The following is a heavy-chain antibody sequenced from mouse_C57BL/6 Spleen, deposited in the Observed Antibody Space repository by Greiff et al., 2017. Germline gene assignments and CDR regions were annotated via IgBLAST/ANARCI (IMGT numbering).Heavy chain of an antibody. D-gene: IGHD2-1*01. CDR2: IYPRSGNT. V-gene: IGHV1-81*01. Sequence: VQLQQSGAELARPGASVKLSCKASGYTFTSYGISWVKQRTGQGLEWIGEIYPRSGNTYYNEKFKGKATLTADKSSSTAYMELRSLTSEDSAVYFCARWDGTPYYYAMDYWGQGTSVTVSS. CDR1: GYTFTSYG. J-gene: IGHJ4*01. CDR3: ARWDGTPYYYAMDY.